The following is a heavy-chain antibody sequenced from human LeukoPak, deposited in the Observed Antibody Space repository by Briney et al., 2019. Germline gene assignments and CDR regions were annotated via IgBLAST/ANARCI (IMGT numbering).Heavy chain of an antibody. D-gene: IGHD6-25*01. CDR3: PRPAQDYYYYMDV. V-gene: IGHV4-39*01. J-gene: IGHJ6*03. CDR1: GGSIAGSSYY. CDR2: IYYSGNT. Sequence: PSETLSLTCTVSGGSIAGSSYYWGWIRQPPAKGLEWIGSIYYSGNTYYNPSLKSRVTISVDMPKNQFSLKLSSVTAADTAVYYCPRPAQDYYYYMDVWGKGTTVTVSS.